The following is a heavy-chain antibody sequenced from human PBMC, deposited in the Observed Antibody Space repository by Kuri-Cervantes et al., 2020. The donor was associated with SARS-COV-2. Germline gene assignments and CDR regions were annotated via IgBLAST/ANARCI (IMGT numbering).Heavy chain of an antibody. Sequence: ASVKVSCKASGYTFTSYGINWVRQATGQGLEWMGWMNPNSGNTGYAQKFQGRVTMTRNTSISTAYMELSSLRSEDTAVYYCARVGGITIFGVVIGYYYMDVWGKGATVTVSS. CDR1: GYTFTSYG. CDR2: MNPNSGNT. D-gene: IGHD3-3*01. J-gene: IGHJ6*03. CDR3: ARVGGITIFGVVIGYYYMDV. V-gene: IGHV1-8*02.